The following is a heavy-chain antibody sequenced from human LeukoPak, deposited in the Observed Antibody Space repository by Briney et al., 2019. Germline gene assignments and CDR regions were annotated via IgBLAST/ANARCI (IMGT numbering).Heavy chain of an antibody. J-gene: IGHJ4*02. CDR1: GGTFSSYA. Sequence: ASVTVSCTASGGTFSSYAISWVRQAPGQGLEWMGGIIPIFGTANYAQKFQGRVTITADESTSTAYMELSSLRSEDTAVYYCARLHYYDSSDYYSYFDYWGQGTLVTVSS. V-gene: IGHV1-69*13. CDR2: IIPIFGTA. CDR3: ARLHYYDSSDYYSYFDY. D-gene: IGHD3-22*01.